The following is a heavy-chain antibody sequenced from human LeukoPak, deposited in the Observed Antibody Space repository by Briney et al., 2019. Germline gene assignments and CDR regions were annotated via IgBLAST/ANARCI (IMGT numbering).Heavy chain of an antibody. J-gene: IGHJ5*02. CDR1: GYTFTSYD. Sequence: ASVKVSCKASGYTFTSYDINWLRQATGQGLEWMGWMNPNSGNTGYAQKFQGRVTMTRNTSISTAYMELSSLRSEDTAVYYCARGGSGWYSDWFDPWGQGTLVTVSS. D-gene: IGHD6-19*01. V-gene: IGHV1-8*01. CDR2: MNPNSGNT. CDR3: ARGGSGWYSDWFDP.